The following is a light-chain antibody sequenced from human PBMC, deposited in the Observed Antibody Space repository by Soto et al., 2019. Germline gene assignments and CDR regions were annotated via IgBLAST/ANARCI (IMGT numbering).Light chain of an antibody. CDR3: QQYNNWGT. CDR2: GAS. J-gene: IGKJ1*01. Sequence: EIVMTQSPATLSVSPGERATLSCRASQSVSSNLAWYQQKPGQAPRLLIYGASTRATGIPARLSGSGSGTEFTHTISSLQSEDFAVYYCQQYNNWGTFGQGTKVEIK. V-gene: IGKV3-15*01. CDR1: QSVSSN.